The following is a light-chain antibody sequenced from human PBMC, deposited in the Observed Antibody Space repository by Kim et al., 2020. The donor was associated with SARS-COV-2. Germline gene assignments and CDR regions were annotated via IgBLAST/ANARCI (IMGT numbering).Light chain of an antibody. CDR2: DVS. V-gene: IGLV2-14*01. J-gene: IGLJ1*01. CDR3: SSYTSSSTYYV. CDR1: SSDIGGYKY. Sequence: QSALTQPASVSGSPGQSITISCTGTSSDIGGYKYVSWYQQHPGKAPKLTIYDVSKRPSGVANRFSGSKSGNTASLTISGLQAGDEADYYCSSYTSSSTYYVFGTGTKVTVL.